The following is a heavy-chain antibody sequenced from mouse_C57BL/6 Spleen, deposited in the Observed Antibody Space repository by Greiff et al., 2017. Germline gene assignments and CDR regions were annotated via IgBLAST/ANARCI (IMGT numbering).Heavy chain of an antibody. Sequence: EVKLVESGGDLVKPGGSLKLSCAASGFTFSSYGMSWVRQTPDKRLEWVATISSGGSYTSYPDSVKGRFTISRDNAKNTLYLQMSSLKSEDTAMYYCSRRPLVAKAYYFGYWGQGTTLTVSS. D-gene: IGHD1-1*01. CDR2: ISSGGSYT. CDR1: GFTFSSYG. V-gene: IGHV5-6*02. J-gene: IGHJ2*01. CDR3: SRRPLVAKAYYFGY.